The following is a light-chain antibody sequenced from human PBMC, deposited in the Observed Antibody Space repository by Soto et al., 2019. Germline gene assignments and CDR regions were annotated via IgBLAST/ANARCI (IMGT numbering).Light chain of an antibody. Sequence: EIVLTQSPGTLSLSPGERATLSCRASQSVSSNYLAWYQQKPGQAPRLLIYGASSRATGIPDRFSGSTSGTDLTLTISRLDPEDFAVYYCQQYGSSPSYTFGQGTKLEIK. CDR2: GAS. CDR3: QQYGSSPSYT. V-gene: IGKV3-20*01. J-gene: IGKJ2*01. CDR1: QSVSSNY.